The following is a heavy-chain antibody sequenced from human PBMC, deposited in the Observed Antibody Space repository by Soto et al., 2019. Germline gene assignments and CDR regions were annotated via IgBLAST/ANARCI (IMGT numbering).Heavy chain of an antibody. CDR1: GGSISGYY. D-gene: IGHD1-1*01. J-gene: IGHJ4*02. Sequence: SETLSLTCTVSGGSISGYYWSWIRRPPGMGLDWFGYIQYSWSTIYTPSLEIRVSISVDTSRKQSSLKLTSVTAADSAVYYCARHRTATPDYFFDYWGQGTLVTVSS. CDR2: IQYSWST. V-gene: IGHV4-59*08. CDR3: ARHRTATPDYFFDY.